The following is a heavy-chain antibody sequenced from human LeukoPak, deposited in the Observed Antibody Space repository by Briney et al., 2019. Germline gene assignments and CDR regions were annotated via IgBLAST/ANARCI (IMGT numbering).Heavy chain of an antibody. CDR2: IRFDGSHQ. J-gene: IGHJ6*03. D-gene: IGHD6-19*01. V-gene: IGHV3-30*02. Sequence: PGGSLRLSCAASGFTFSSYGMHWVRQAPGKGLEWVAFIRFDGSHQSYGGSVKGRFTISRGNSKNTLYLQMNTLRAEDTAVYYCAKVGGIAVAGYYYMDVWGTGTTVTVSS. CDR3: AKVGGIAVAGYYYMDV. CDR1: GFTFSSYG.